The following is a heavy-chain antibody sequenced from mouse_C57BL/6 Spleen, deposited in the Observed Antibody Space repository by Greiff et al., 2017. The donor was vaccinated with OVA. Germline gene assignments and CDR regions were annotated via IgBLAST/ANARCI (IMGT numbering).Heavy chain of an antibody. V-gene: IGHV1-15*01. D-gene: IGHD4-1*02. J-gene: IGHJ2*01. CDR3: LNWAFDY. CDR2: IDPETGGT. Sequence: QVQLKESGAELVRPGASVTLSCKASGYTFTDYEMHWVKQTPVHGLEWIGAIDPETGGTAYNQKFKGKAILTADKSSSTAYMELRSLTSEDSAVYYCLNWAFDYWGQGTTLTVSS. CDR1: GYTFTDYE.